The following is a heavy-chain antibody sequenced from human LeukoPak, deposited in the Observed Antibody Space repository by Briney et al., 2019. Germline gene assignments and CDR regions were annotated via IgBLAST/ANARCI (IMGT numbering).Heavy chain of an antibody. CDR3: ARGHGWNDYGDYVVSAVRTYTSYFDY. CDR2: INHSGST. J-gene: IGHJ4*01. Sequence: IPSETLSLTCAVYGGSFSGYYWSWIRQPPGKGLEWIGEINHSGSTNYNPSLKSRVTISVDTSKNQFSLKLSSVTAADTAVYYCARGHGWNDYGDYVVSAVRTYTSYFDYWGHGTLVTVSS. V-gene: IGHV4-34*01. CDR1: GGSFSGYY. D-gene: IGHD4-17*01.